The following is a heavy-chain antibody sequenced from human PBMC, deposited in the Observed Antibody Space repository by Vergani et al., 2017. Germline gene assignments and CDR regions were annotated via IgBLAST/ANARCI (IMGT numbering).Heavy chain of an antibody. CDR3: ARRVVAGRNSLRHLDY. Sequence: QVQLVQSRSEMVKPGASVKVSCQASGYSFTNYDFTWVRQAPGQGLEWMGWISSTTGDTIYAEKFQGRVTMTTDTSTSTAYLELRSLRSDDTALYYCARRVVAGRNSLRHLDYWGQGTLVTVSS. CDR1: GYSFTNYD. J-gene: IGHJ4*02. D-gene: IGHD2-15*01. V-gene: IGHV1-18*01. CDR2: ISSTTGDT.